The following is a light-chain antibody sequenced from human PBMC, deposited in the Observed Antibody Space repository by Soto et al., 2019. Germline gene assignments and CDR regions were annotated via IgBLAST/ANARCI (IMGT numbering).Light chain of an antibody. CDR3: LSHTTSRTYV. CDR2: NVN. J-gene: IGLJ1*01. V-gene: IGLV2-14*03. CDR1: SSDIGAYEY. Sequence: QSALTQPASVSGSPGQSITISCSGTSSDIGAYEYVSWYQQHPGKPPKLMIYNVNNRPSGVSYRFSGPKSGNTASLTISRLQPEVEADYYCLSHTTSRTYVFGPETKVTVL.